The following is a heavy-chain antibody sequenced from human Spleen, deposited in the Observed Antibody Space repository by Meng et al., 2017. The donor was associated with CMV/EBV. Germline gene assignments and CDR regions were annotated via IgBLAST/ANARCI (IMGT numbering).Heavy chain of an antibody. CDR3: ARDSYSNYYYGMDV. CDR1: GFTFSNYW. Sequence: GESLKISCAASGFTFSNYWMHWVRQAPGKGLVWVSRINTDGSSTSYADSVKGRFTISRDNAKNTLYLQMNSLRAEETAVYYCARDSYSNYYYGMDVWGQGTTVTVSS. CDR2: INTDGSST. J-gene: IGHJ6*02. D-gene: IGHD4-11*01. V-gene: IGHV3-74*01.